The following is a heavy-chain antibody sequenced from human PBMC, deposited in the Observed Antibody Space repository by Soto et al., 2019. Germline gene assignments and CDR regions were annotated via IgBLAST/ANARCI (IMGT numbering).Heavy chain of an antibody. CDR1: GFTFSSYG. CDR3: ANGFGALPRPRRAFDI. CDR2: IWYDGSNK. V-gene: IGHV3-33*06. Sequence: QVQLVESGGGVVQPGRSLRLSCAASGFTFSSYGMHWVRQAPGKGLEWVAVIWYDGSNKYYADSVKGRFTISRDNSKNTLDLQMNSLRAEDTAVYYCANGFGALPRPRRAFDIWGQGTMVTVSS. D-gene: IGHD3-16*01. J-gene: IGHJ3*02.